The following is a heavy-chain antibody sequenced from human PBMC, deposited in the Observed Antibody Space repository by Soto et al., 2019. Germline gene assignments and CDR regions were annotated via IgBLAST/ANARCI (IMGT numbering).Heavy chain of an antibody. CDR3: ARVVRGYIWGSYRSPGTFDY. V-gene: IGHV1-8*01. Sequence: ASVKVSCKASGYTFTSYDINWVRQATGQGLEWMGWMNPNSGNTGYAQKFQGRVTMTRNTSISTAYMELSSLRSEDTAVYYCARVVRGYIWGSYRSPGTFDYWGQGTLVTVSS. J-gene: IGHJ4*02. CDR1: GYTFTSYD. CDR2: MNPNSGNT. D-gene: IGHD3-16*02.